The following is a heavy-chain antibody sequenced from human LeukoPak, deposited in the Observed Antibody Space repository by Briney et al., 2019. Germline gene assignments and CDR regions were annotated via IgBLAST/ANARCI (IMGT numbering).Heavy chain of an antibody. Sequence: PSETLSLTCAVYGGSFSGYYWSWIRQPPGKGLEWIGEINHSGSTNYNPSLKSRVTISVDTSKNQFSLKLSSVTAADTAVYYCAREGVAARDYWGQGTLVTVSS. CDR1: GGSFSGYY. CDR3: AREGVAARDY. D-gene: IGHD6-6*01. V-gene: IGHV4-34*01. J-gene: IGHJ4*02. CDR2: INHSGST.